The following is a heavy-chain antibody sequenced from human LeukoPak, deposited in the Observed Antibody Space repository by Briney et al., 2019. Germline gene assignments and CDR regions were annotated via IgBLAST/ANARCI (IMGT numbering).Heavy chain of an antibody. D-gene: IGHD5-24*01. CDR1: GFPFADYS. CDR3: ARVGETGTVTMELDL. Sequence: GGSLRLSCVASGFPFADYSLHWVRRAPGKGLEWVALMSFDGNFENFADSVKGRFTISRDTARNTLYLHMGSLGVEDSAVYYCARVGETGTVTMELDLWGQGALVTVSS. V-gene: IGHV3-30*04. J-gene: IGHJ1*01. CDR2: MSFDGNFE.